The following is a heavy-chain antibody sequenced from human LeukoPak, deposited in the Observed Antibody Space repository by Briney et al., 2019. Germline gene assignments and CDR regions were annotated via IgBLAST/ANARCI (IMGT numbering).Heavy chain of an antibody. CDR2: ISTYTGYS. J-gene: IGHJ4*02. CDR1: GYTFTSSG. D-gene: IGHD6-19*01. CDR3: AKNSSGGYSDY. V-gene: IGHV1-18*01. Sequence: ASVKVSCKASGYTFTSSGISWVRPAPGQGLEWMGWISTYTGYSKYAQNLQGRVTMTADTSTSTAYMELSSLRSDDTAMYYCAKNSSGGYSDYWGQGTLVTVSS.